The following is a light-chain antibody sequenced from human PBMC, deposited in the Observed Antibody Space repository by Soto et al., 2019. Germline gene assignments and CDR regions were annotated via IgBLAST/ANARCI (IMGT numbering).Light chain of an antibody. V-gene: IGKV1-33*01. CDR2: DAS. Sequence: DIPMTQSPSSLSASVGDRVTITCQASQDISNYLNWYQQKPGKAPQLLIYDASNLETGVPSRFSGSGSGTDFTFTISSLQPEDIATYYCQQYDNLLPSFGGGTKVEIK. J-gene: IGKJ4*01. CDR1: QDISNY. CDR3: QQYDNLLPS.